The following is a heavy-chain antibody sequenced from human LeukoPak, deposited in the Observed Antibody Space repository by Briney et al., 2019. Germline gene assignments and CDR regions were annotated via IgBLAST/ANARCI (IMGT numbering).Heavy chain of an antibody. J-gene: IGHJ4*02. CDR3: AKSRDSGWF. CDR1: GFTFSSYG. Sequence: GRSLRLSCAASGFTFSSYGMHWVRQAPGKGLEWVAVIWYDGSNKYYADSVKGRFTISRDNSKNTLYLQMNSLRAEDTAVYYCAKSRDSGWFWGQGTLVTVSS. V-gene: IGHV3-33*06. D-gene: IGHD6-19*01. CDR2: IWYDGSNK.